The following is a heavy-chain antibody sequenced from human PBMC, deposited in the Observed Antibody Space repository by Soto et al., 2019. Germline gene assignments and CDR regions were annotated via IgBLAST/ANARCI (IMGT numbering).Heavy chain of an antibody. Sequence: GGSLRLSCTASGFTFSSYWMNWVRQAPGKGLEWVGNIKEDGSEKFYVDSVKGRFTISRDNAKNSLYLDMNSLRVEDTAVYYCARDGTYYDFWSGYLPDSGWFDPWGQGTLVTVSS. CDR1: GFTFSSYW. CDR3: ARDGTYYDFWSGYLPDSGWFDP. CDR2: IKEDGSEK. J-gene: IGHJ5*02. V-gene: IGHV3-7*01. D-gene: IGHD3-3*01.